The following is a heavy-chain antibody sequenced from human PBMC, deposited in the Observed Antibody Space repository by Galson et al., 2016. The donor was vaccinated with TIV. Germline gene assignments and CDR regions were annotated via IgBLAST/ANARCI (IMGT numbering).Heavy chain of an antibody. CDR2: IIPVLGMT. Sequence: SVKVSCKASGGTFSTYTINWVRQAPGQGLQWLGRIIPVLGMTNYAQRLQGRVTITADRSTSTAYMELSSLRSDDTAVYYCARARGYQLLSNWGQGTLVTVSS. V-gene: IGHV1-69*10. J-gene: IGHJ4*02. D-gene: IGHD6-13*01. CDR3: ARARGYQLLSN. CDR1: GGTFSTYT.